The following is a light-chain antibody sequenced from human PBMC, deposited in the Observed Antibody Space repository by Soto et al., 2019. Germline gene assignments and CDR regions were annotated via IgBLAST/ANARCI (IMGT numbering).Light chain of an antibody. J-gene: IGLJ2*01. Sequence: QSVLTQPPSVPGAPGQRVTISCTGSSSNIGTGYDVHWYQQLPETAPKLLIYGNNNRPSGVPDRFAGSKSGTSASLAITGLQAEDEADYYCQSYDSSLSGSIFGGGTKVTVL. V-gene: IGLV1-40*01. CDR1: SSNIGTGYD. CDR2: GNN. CDR3: QSYDSSLSGSI.